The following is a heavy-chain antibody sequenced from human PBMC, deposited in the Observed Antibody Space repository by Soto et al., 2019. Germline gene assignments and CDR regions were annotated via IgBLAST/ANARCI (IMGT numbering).Heavy chain of an antibody. V-gene: IGHV3-23*01. Sequence: GSLRLSCAASGFTFSSYAMSWVRQAPGKGLEWVSAISGSGGSTYYADSVKGRFTISRDNSKNTLYLQMNSLRAEDTAVYYCAKGTGTTNYYYYGMDVWGQGTTVTVSS. CDR2: ISGSGGST. CDR1: GFTFSSYA. CDR3: AKGTGTTNYYYYGMDV. D-gene: IGHD1-7*01. J-gene: IGHJ6*02.